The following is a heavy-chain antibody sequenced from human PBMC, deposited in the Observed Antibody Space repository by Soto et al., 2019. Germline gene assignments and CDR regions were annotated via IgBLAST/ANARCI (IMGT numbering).Heavy chain of an antibody. Sequence: SETLSLTCTVSGGSISSYYWSWIRQPPGKGLEWIGYIYYSGSTNYNPSLKSRVTISVDTSKNQFSLKLSSVTAADTAVYYCATSLGCWGRADRGRFDPWGQGTLVTVSS. CDR2: IYYSGST. V-gene: IGHV4-59*01. CDR3: ATSLGCWGRADRGRFDP. CDR1: GGSISSYY. J-gene: IGHJ5*02. D-gene: IGHD7-27*01.